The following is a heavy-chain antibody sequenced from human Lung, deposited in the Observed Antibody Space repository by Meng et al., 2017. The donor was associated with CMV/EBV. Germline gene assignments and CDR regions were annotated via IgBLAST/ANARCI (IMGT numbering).Heavy chain of an antibody. J-gene: IGHJ6*02. V-gene: IGHV3-30*02. CDR3: ASQDIVVVPAAIRNYYYYGMDV. CDR1: GFTFSSYG. Sequence: GESXKISXAASGFTFSSYGMHWVRQAPGKGLEWVAFIRYDGSNKYYADSVKGRFTISRDNSKNTLYLQMNSLRAEDTAVYYCASQDIVVVPAAIRNYYYYGMDVWGQGTXVTVSS. CDR2: IRYDGSNK. D-gene: IGHD2-2*02.